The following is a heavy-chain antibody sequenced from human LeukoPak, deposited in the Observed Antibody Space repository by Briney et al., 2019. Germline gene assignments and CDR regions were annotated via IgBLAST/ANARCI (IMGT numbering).Heavy chain of an antibody. CDR2: IYTSGST. J-gene: IGHJ5*02. CDR3: ARPTGSGRSNWFDP. Sequence: PSETLSFTCTVSGGSISSYYWSWIRQPPGKGLEWIGYIYTSGSTNYNPSLKSRVTISVDTSKNQFSLKLSSVTAADTAVYYCARPTGSGRSNWFDPWGQGTLVTVSS. D-gene: IGHD3-10*01. CDR1: GGSISSYY. V-gene: IGHV4-4*09.